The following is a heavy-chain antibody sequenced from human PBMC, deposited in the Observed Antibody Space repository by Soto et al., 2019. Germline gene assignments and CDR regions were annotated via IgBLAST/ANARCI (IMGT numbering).Heavy chain of an antibody. J-gene: IGHJ4*02. Sequence: QVQLVQSGAEVKKPGASVKVSCKASGYTFTGYDMYWVRQAHGQGLEWMGWINPNSGGTNYAQKFQGWVTMTRDTSISTAYMELTRLRSDDTAVYYCARSHCSSISCYVGSWEYWGQGTLVTVSA. CDR1: GYTFTGYD. CDR3: ARSHCSSISCYVGSWEY. V-gene: IGHV1-2*04. CDR2: INPNSGGT. D-gene: IGHD2-2*01.